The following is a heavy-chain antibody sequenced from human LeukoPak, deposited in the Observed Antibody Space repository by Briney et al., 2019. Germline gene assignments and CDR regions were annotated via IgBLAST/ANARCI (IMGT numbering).Heavy chain of an antibody. J-gene: IGHJ4*02. CDR2: IKHRSDGGTT. Sequence: GGSLRLSCAASGFTFSSYRMNWVRQAPGKGLEWVGHIKHRSDGGTTDYAAPVTGRFTISRDDSENMLYLQMNSLRTEDTAVYYCTTDGGDYYGSPYFDYWGQGTLVTVSS. CDR3: TTDGGDYYGSPYFDY. V-gene: IGHV3-15*01. D-gene: IGHD3-10*01. CDR1: GFTFSSYR.